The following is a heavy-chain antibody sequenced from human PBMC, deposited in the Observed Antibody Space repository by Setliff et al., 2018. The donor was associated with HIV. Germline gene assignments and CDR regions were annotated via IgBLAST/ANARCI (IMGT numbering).Heavy chain of an antibody. CDR3: ARDIGDVPERTVFDV. J-gene: IGHJ3*01. D-gene: IGHD2-21*01. V-gene: IGHV4-38-2*02. Sequence: PSETLSLTCAVSGYSISDGYYWGWIRQPPGKGPEWIGSIHHSGSAHFNPSLKSRVAISLDTSKNQFSLKLSSVTAADTAIYYCARDIGDVPERTVFDVWGQGTMVTVSS. CDR2: IHHSGSA. CDR1: GYSISDGYY.